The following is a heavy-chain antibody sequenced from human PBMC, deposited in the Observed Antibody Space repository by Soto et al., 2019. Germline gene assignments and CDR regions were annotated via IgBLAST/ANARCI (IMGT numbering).Heavy chain of an antibody. CDR1: GGTFSSYA. D-gene: IGHD2-2*01. V-gene: IGHV1-69*01. Sequence: QVQLVQSGAEVKKPGSSVKVSCKASGGTFSSYAISWVRQAPGQGLEWMGGIIPISGTANYAQKFQGRVTITGDESTRKSYMELSSLRSEDTALYYCARAQGSSTSLEIYHYYYYGMDVWGQGTTVTVAS. CDR3: ARAQGSSTSLEIYHYYYYGMDV. J-gene: IGHJ6*02. CDR2: IIPISGTA.